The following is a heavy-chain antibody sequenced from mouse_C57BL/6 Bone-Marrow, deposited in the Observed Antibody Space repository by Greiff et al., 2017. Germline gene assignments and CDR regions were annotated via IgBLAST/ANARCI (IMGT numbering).Heavy chain of an antibody. CDR1: GYAFTNYL. CDR2: INPGSGGT. J-gene: IGHJ2*01. V-gene: IGHV1-54*01. Sequence: QVQLQQSGAELVRPGTSVKVSCKASGYAFTNYLIEWVKQRPGQGLAWIGVINPGSGGTNYNEKFKGKATLTADKSSSTAYMQLSSLTSEDSAVYFCARREDTTAFDYWGQGTTLTVSS. D-gene: IGHD1-2*01. CDR3: ARREDTTAFDY.